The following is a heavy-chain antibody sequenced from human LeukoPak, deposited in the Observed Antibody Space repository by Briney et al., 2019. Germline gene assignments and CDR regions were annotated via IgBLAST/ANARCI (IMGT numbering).Heavy chain of an antibody. J-gene: IGHJ4*02. CDR1: GGASFSSGANF. CDR3: ARQTGRFGDYLDY. V-gene: IGHV4-39*01. CDR2: LYYSGTT. Sequence: SETLSFTCSVFGGASFSSGANFWTWVRQHPGNGLEWIGNLYYSGTTYYNPSLKSRVTISVDTSKNQFSLKLSSVTAADTAVYYCARQTGRFGDYLDYWGQGTLVIVSS. D-gene: IGHD3-10*01.